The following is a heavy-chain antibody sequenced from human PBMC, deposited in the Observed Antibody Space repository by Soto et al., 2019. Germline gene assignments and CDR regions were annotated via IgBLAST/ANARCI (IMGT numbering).Heavy chain of an antibody. CDR3: AKEGGSYKIDY. D-gene: IGHD1-26*01. Sequence: PGGSLRLSCAASGFTFSSHGMHWVRQAPGKGLEWVAVISYDGSNKYYADSVKGRFTISRDNSKNTLYLQMNSLRADDTAVYYCAKEGGSYKIDYWGQGTLVTVSS. CDR2: ISYDGSNK. V-gene: IGHV3-30*18. J-gene: IGHJ4*02. CDR1: GFTFSSHG.